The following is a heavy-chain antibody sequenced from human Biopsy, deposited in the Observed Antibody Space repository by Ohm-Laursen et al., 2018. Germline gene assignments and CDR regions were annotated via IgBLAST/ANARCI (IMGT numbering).Heavy chain of an antibody. D-gene: IGHD3-22*01. CDR2: IYYTGNT. CDR1: GDSISTYY. CDR3: ARDRGYYSDRTVPGYFDL. Sequence: SETLSLTCAVSGDSISTYYWSWIRQPPGKGLQWIGYIYYTGNTDYNPSLQNRVTTSVDTSKNHFSLRLRSVTPADTAIYYCARDRGYYSDRTVPGYFDLWGRGTLVTVSS. V-gene: IGHV4-59*01. J-gene: IGHJ2*01.